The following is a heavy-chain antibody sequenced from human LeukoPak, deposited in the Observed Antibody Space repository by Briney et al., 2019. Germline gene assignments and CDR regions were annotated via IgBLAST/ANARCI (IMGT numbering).Heavy chain of an antibody. J-gene: IGHJ3*02. Sequence: SETLSLTCIVSGDSVSGYYWNWIRQPPGKGLEWISYTHHSGNTLYNPSLKSRVTTSVDTSKNQFSLSLSSVTAADTAVYYCARWEVRLNAFEMWGQGTMVTVSS. D-gene: IGHD3-16*01. CDR3: ARWEVRLNAFEM. CDR1: GDSVSGYY. CDR2: THHSGNT. V-gene: IGHV4-59*02.